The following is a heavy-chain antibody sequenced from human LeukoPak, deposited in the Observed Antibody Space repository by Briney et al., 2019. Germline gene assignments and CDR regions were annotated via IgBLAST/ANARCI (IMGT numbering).Heavy chain of an antibody. CDR2: LYSDGRSL. V-gene: IGHV3-74*01. CDR3: ARGRGLGEFAVASFDS. D-gene: IGHD6-19*01. J-gene: IGHJ4*02. Sequence: PGGSLRLSCAGSGFSFTGYWMHWVRQTPGKALVWISRLYSDGRSLTYADSVKGRFTISRDSAKNMLYLQMNSLRADDTGVYYCARGRGLGEFAVASFDSWGRGTLVTVSS. CDR1: GFSFTGYW.